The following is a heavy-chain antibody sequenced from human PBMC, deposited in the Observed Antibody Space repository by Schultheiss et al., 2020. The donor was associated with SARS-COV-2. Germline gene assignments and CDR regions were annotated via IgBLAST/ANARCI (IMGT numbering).Heavy chain of an antibody. Sequence: GGSLRLSCAASGFTFSSYAMSWVRQAPGKGMEWVAVIWYDGSNKYYADSVKGRFTISRDNAKNSLYLQMNSLRAEDTAVYYCARDYELTGDSGADYWGQGTLVTVSS. CDR3: ARDYELTGDSGADY. D-gene: IGHD7-27*01. CDR2: IWYDGSNK. CDR1: GFTFSSYA. J-gene: IGHJ4*02. V-gene: IGHV3-33*08.